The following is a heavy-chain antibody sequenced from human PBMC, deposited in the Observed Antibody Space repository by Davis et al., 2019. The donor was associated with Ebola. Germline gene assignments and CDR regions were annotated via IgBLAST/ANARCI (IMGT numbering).Heavy chain of an antibody. V-gene: IGHV1-3*01. J-gene: IGHJ4*02. D-gene: IGHD1-14*01. CDR3: ARDSLPAQYATDWYNVANFDY. Sequence: ASVKVSCKASGYTFTSYAMHWVRQAPGQRLEWMGWINAGNGNTKYSQNFQGRVTITRDTSASIVYMELSNLRSGDTAVFYCARDSLPAQYATDWYNVANFDYWGQGTLVTVSS. CDR2: INAGNGNT. CDR1: GYTFTSYA.